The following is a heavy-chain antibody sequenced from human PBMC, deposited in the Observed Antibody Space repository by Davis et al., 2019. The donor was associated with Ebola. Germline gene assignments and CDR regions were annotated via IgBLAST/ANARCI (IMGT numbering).Heavy chain of an antibody. CDR1: GGSISSYY. CDR2: IYYSGST. V-gene: IGHV4-59*12. J-gene: IGHJ5*02. Sequence: PSETLSLTCTVSGGSISSYYWSWIRQPPGKGLEWIGYIYYSGSTNYNPSLKSRVTISVDTSKNQFSLKLSSVTAADTAVYYCARGPNIAAARGWFDPWGQGTLVTVSS. CDR3: ARGPNIAAARGWFDP. D-gene: IGHD6-13*01.